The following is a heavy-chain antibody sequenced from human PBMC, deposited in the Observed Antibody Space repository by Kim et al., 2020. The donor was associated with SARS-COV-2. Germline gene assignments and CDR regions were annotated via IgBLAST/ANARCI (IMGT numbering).Heavy chain of an antibody. D-gene: IGHD7-27*01. Sequence: SETLSLTCAVSSASISTNTYHWGWVRQPPGRGLEWIGYIYYSGTTYYNPSLKSRVTLSVDTSKNQFSLRLSSVTAEDTAVYYCARFVLWGDYYFDYWGQGTPVTVSS. J-gene: IGHJ4*02. V-gene: IGHV4-39*01. CDR3: ARFVLWGDYYFDY. CDR1: SASISTNTYH. CDR2: IYYSGTT.